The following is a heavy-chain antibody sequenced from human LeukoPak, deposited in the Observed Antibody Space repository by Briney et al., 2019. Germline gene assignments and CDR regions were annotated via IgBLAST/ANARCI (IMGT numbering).Heavy chain of an antibody. D-gene: IGHD5-18*01. CDR1: GYTFTGYY. CDR2: INPNSGGT. CDR3: ARSHVDTAVKVRKNFDY. V-gene: IGHV1-2*02. Sequence: ASVKVSCKASGYTFTGYYMNWVRQAPGQGLEWMGWINPNSGGTNYAQKFQGRVTMTRDTSISTAYMELSRLRSDDTAVYYCARSHVDTAVKVRKNFDYWGQGTLVTVSS. J-gene: IGHJ4*02.